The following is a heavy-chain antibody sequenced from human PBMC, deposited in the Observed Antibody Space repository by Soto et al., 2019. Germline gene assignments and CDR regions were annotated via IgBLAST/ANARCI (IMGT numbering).Heavy chain of an antibody. CDR3: ARAAAGPDAFDI. Sequence: QVQLVESGGGVVQPGRSLRLSCAASGFTFSSYGMHWVRQAPGKWLEWVAVIWYDGSNKYYADSVKGRFTISRDNSKNTLYLQMNSLRAEDTAVYYCARAAAGPDAFDIWGRGTMVTVSS. V-gene: IGHV3-33*01. D-gene: IGHD6-13*01. J-gene: IGHJ3*02. CDR1: GFTFSSYG. CDR2: IWYDGSNK.